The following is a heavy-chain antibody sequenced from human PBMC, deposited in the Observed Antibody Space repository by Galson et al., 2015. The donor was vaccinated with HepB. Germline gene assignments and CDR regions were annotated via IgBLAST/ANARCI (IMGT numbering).Heavy chain of an antibody. D-gene: IGHD4-23*01. CDR3: AKGGGSVFHCYPGNCHFDY. Sequence: SLRLSCATSGFSFINYAMSWVRQAPGKGLEWVSSLSDSGDATYYPDSVKGRFTISRDNVKNTLYLQMNSLRAEDTAVYFCAKGGGSVFHCYPGNCHFDYWGQGIPVTVSS. CDR2: LSDSGDAT. V-gene: IGHV3-23*01. CDR1: GFSFINYA. J-gene: IGHJ4*02.